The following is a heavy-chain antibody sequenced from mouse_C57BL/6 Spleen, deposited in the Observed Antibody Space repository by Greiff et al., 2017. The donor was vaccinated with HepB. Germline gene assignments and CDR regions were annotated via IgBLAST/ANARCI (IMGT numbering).Heavy chain of an antibody. D-gene: IGHD2-5*01. CDR2: IWTGGGT. V-gene: IGHV2-9-1*01. J-gene: IGHJ2*01. Sequence: VQLQQSGPGLVAPSQSLSITCTVSGFSFTSYAISWVRQPPGKGLEWLGVIWTGGGTNYNSALKSRLSISKDNSKSQVFLKMNSLQTDDTARYYCARETSYYSNYEGVYYFDYWGQGTTLTVSS. CDR1: GFSFTSYA. CDR3: ARETSYYSNYEGVYYFDY.